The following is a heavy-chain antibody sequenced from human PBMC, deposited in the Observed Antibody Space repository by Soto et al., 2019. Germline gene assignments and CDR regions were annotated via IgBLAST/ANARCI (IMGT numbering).Heavy chain of an antibody. D-gene: IGHD1-1*01. CDR1: GVSVSSGDYY. CDR3: ARDSGGNSENYYGLDV. V-gene: IGHV4-31*03. CDR2: IDRSGST. Sequence: QVQLQESGPGLVKPSQTLSLSCNVYGVSVSSGDYYWSWIRQHAGGGLEWIGYIDRSGSTYYKPSLRGRVIMSVDTSMNQIYLRLLSVTAADTAMYYCARDSGGNSENYYGLDVWGHGTTVTVSS. J-gene: IGHJ6*02.